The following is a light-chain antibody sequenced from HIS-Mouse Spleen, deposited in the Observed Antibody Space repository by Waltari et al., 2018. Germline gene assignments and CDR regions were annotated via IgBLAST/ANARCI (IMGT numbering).Light chain of an antibody. Sequence: QSALTQPPSASGSPGQSVTITCTATSSDVGGYNHDPWYQQHPGKAPKPMIYEVSKRPTGVPDRFSGSKSGNTASMTVSGLQAEDEADYYCSSYAGSNNLVFGGGTKLTVL. CDR3: SSYAGSNNLV. J-gene: IGLJ2*01. CDR2: EVS. CDR1: SSDVGGYNH. V-gene: IGLV2-8*01.